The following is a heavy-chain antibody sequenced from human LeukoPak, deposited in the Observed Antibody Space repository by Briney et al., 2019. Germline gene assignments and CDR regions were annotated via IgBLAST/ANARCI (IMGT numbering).Heavy chain of an antibody. V-gene: IGHV3-33*06. J-gene: IGHJ3*02. Sequence: GRSLRLSCAASGFTFSSYGMHWVRQAPGKGLEWVAVIWYDGSNKYYADSVKGRFTISRDNSKNTLYLQMNSLRAEDTAVYYCAKEVRGYSSAFHIWGQGTMVTVSS. CDR3: AKEVRGYSSAFHI. CDR1: GFTFSSYG. CDR2: IWYDGSNK. D-gene: IGHD5-18*01.